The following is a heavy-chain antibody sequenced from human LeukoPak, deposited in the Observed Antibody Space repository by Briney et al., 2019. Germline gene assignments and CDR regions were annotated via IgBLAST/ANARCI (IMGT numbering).Heavy chain of an antibody. V-gene: IGHV4-39*01. D-gene: IGHD3-10*01. J-gene: IGHJ5*02. Sequence: SETLSLTCTVSGGSISSSSYYWGWIRQPPGKGLEWIGSIYYSGSTYYNPSLKSRVTISADTSKNQFSLKLSSVTAADTAVYYCARHGDGSGSYWQANWFDPWGQGTLVTVSS. CDR2: IYYSGST. CDR1: GGSISSSSYY. CDR3: ARHGDGSGSYWQANWFDP.